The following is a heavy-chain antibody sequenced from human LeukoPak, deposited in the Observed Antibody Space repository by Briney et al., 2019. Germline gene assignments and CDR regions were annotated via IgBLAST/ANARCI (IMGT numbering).Heavy chain of an antibody. CDR2: TSFDGSNK. J-gene: IGHJ3*02. CDR3: AKDYDSSGWAAFDI. V-gene: IGHV3-30-3*01. Sequence: GRSLRLSCAASGFTFSSFAMHWVRQAPGKGLEWVAVTSFDGSNKYSAGSVTGRFTISRDNSKNTLYLQVHSLRAEDTAVYYCAKDYDSSGWAAFDIWGQGTMVTVSS. D-gene: IGHD3-22*01. CDR1: GFTFSSFA.